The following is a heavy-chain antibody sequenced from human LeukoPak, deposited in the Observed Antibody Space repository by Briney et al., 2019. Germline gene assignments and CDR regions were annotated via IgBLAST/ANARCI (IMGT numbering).Heavy chain of an antibody. Sequence: PGWSLRLSCAASRFTFSSYGMHWVRQTPGKGLEGVAFIRHDGSYQQYADSVKGRLTVSRDNSKDTVYLQMNSLRTEDTAVYYCAKNRGTSDHPRDFDYWGQGTLVSVSS. J-gene: IGHJ4*02. CDR2: IRHDGSYQ. CDR3: AKNRGTSDHPRDFDY. V-gene: IGHV3-30*02. CDR1: RFTFSSYG. D-gene: IGHD2-8*02.